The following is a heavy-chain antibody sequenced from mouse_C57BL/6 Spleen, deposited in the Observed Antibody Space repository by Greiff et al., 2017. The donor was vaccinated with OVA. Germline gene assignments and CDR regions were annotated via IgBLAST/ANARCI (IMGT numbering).Heavy chain of an antibody. CDR3: ARSRSYYERLDY. D-gene: IGHD1-1*01. Sequence: QVQLQQPGAELVKPGASVKLSCKASGYTFTSYWMPWVKQRPGRGLEWIGRIDPNSGGTKYNEKFKSKATLPVDKPYSTAYMQLSSLTSEDSAVNYWARSRSYYERLDYWGQGTTLTVSS. CDR1: GYTFTSYW. J-gene: IGHJ2*01. CDR2: IDPNSGGT. V-gene: IGHV1-72*01.